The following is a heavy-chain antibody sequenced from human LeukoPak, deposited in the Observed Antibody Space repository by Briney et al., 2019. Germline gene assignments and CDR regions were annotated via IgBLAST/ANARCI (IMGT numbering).Heavy chain of an antibody. D-gene: IGHD3-22*01. V-gene: IGHV4-4*02. Sequence: SETLSLTCAVSGGSISSSNWWSWVRQPPGKGLEWIGEIYHSGSTNYNPSLKSRVTISVDTSKNQFSLKLSSVTAADTAVYYCARIDYYDSSGYYYDYWGQRTLVTVSS. CDR3: ARIDYYDSSGYYYDY. CDR1: GGSISSSNW. CDR2: IYHSGST. J-gene: IGHJ4*02.